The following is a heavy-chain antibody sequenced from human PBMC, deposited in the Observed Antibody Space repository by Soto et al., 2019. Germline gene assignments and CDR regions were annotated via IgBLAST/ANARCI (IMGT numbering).Heavy chain of an antibody. CDR2: MDPKSGKT. J-gene: IGHJ5*02. V-gene: IGHV1-8*01. Sequence: QVQLVQSGAEVRKPGASMKVSCKASGYTFTNYHIHWVRKATGQGLEWMGWMDPKSGKTGFAQKFQGRVIMTRDTSVSAAYMELSSLKSEDTAVYYGARDRGSFYYGSGPLGQGTLRTV. CDR3: ARDRGSFYYGSGP. CDR1: GYTFTNYH. D-gene: IGHD3-10*01.